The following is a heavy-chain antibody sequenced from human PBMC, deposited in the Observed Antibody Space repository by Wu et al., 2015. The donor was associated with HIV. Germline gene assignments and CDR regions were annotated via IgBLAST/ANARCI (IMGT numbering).Heavy chain of an antibody. CDR1: GYTFTSYG. CDR3: ARPGYYDSSGSDSRAFDI. D-gene: IGHD3-22*01. Sequence: QVQLVQSGAEVKKPGASVKVSCKASGYTFTSYGISWVRQAPGQGLEWMGWISAYNGNTNYAQKLQGRVTMTTDTSTSTAYMELRSLRSDDTAVYYCARPGYYDSSGSDSRAFDIWGQGTMVTVSS. J-gene: IGHJ3*02. V-gene: IGHV1-18*01. CDR2: ISAYNGNT.